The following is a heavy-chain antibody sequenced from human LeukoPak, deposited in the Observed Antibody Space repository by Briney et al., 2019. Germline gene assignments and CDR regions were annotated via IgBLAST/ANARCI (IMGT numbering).Heavy chain of an antibody. CDR1: GYTFTSYG. CDR3: ARDLDSYDSSGYYYRMGYYYGMDV. Sequence: GASVKVSCKASGYTFTSYGISWVRQAPGQGLEWMGWISAYNGNTNYAQKLQGRVTMTTDTSTSTAYMELRSLRPDDTAVYYCARDLDSYDSSGYYYRMGYYYGMDVWGQGTTVTVSS. V-gene: IGHV1-18*01. J-gene: IGHJ6*02. D-gene: IGHD3-22*01. CDR2: ISAYNGNT.